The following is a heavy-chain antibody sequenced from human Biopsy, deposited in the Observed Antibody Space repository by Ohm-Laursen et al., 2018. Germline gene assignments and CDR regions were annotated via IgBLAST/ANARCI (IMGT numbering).Heavy chain of an antibody. J-gene: IGHJ4*02. Sequence: SETLSLTCAVSGGSISGSSWSWIRQAPGRGLEWVGYISYSGSTSNNPSLKSRITISVDTSKNQISLKVTSVTAADTAVYYCALGGGSYVNFDYWGQGTLVTVSS. CDR2: ISYSGST. D-gene: IGHD1-26*01. CDR1: GGSISGSS. V-gene: IGHV4-59*08. CDR3: ALGGGSYVNFDY.